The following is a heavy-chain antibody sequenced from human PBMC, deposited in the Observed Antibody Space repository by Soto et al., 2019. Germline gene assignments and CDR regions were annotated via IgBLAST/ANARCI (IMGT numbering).Heavy chain of an antibody. D-gene: IGHD2-2*01. CDR2: MNPNSGNT. J-gene: IGHJ4*02. CDR3: ARGRCRPPLKGFSKKSSTSCIVIIDD. CDR1: GYTFTSYD. V-gene: IGHV1-8*01. Sequence: ASVKVSCKASGYTFTSYDINWVRQATGQGLEWMGWMNPNSGNTGYAQKFQGRVTMTRNTSISTAYMELSSLRSEDTAVYYCARGRCRPPLKGFSKKSSTSCIVIIDDWGQGTLVTVSS.